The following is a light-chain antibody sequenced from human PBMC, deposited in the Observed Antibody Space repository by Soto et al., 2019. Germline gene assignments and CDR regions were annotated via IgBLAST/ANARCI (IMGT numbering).Light chain of an antibody. J-gene: IGKJ4*01. V-gene: IGKV3-15*01. CDR3: QQYQNWPLT. CDR2: GAS. Sequence: EIVMTQSPATLSVSPGERATLSCRASQSVSSNLAWYQQKPGQAPRLLIYGASTRATGIPARFSGSGSGTECTLNISILQSEDFAVYYCQQYQNWPLTFGGGTKVEIQ. CDR1: QSVSSN.